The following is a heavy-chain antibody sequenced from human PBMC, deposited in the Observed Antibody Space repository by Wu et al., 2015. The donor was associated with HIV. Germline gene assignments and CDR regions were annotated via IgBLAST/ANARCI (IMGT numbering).Heavy chain of an antibody. Sequence: QVHLVQSGAEVKKPGASVKVSCKASGYTFTAHYLHWVRQAPGQGLEWMGGIIPIFGTANYAQKFQGRVTITTDESTSTAYMELSSLRSEDTAVYYCAREWGIVVGGGSCLPPPIHGIGRRGDQGTTVQPSP. CDR2: IIPIFGTA. CDR3: AREWGIVVGGGSCLPPPIHGIGRR. D-gene: IGHD2-15*01. J-gene: IGHJ6*02. V-gene: IGHV1-69*01. CDR1: GYTFTAHY.